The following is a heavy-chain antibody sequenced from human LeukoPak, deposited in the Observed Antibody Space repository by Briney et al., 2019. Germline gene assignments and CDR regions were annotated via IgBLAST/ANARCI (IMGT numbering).Heavy chain of an antibody. D-gene: IGHD3-10*01. V-gene: IGHV4-34*01. CDR2: ISRSGST. Sequence: SETLSLTCAVYGGSFSGYYWSWIRQPPGKGLEWIGEISRSGSTNYNPSLKSRVTISVDTSKNQFSLKLRSVTAADTAAYYCVVLFRRGSGSYYIDYWGQGTLVTV. J-gene: IGHJ4*02. CDR3: VVLFRRGSGSYYIDY. CDR1: GGSFSGYY.